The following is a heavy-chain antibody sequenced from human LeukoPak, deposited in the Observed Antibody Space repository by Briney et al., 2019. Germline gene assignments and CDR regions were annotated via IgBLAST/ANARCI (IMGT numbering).Heavy chain of an antibody. CDR1: GGSISSGGYY. D-gene: IGHD3-10*01. CDR3: ARITYDSDAFDI. CDR2: IYYNGST. J-gene: IGHJ3*02. V-gene: IGHV4-31*03. Sequence: SETLSLTCTVSGGSISSGGYYWSWIRQHPGKGLEWIGYIYYNGSTYYNPSLKSRVTISVDTSKNQFSLKLSSVTAADTAVYYCARITYDSDAFDIWGQGTMVTVSS.